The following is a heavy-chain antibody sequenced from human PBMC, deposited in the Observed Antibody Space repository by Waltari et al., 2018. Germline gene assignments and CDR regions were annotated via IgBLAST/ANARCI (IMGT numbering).Heavy chain of an antibody. D-gene: IGHD3-9*01. CDR2: IWYDGSNK. CDR3: AKENYDILTGYTIIDY. J-gene: IGHJ4*02. CDR1: GFTFSSYG. Sequence: QVQLVESGGGVVQPGRSLRLSCAASGFTFSSYGMHWVRQAPGKGVEWVAVIWYDGSNKYYGDCGKGLFTISRDNSKNTLYLQMNSLRAEDTAVYYCAKENYDILTGYTIIDYWGQGTLVTVSS. V-gene: IGHV3-30*18.